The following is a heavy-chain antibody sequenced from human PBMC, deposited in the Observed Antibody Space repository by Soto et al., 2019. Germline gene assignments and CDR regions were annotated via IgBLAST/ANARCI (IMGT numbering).Heavy chain of an antibody. CDR3: ARDRGYGTPFDY. CDR1: GFTFSSYW. J-gene: IGHJ4*02. CDR2: INNDGSST. D-gene: IGHD5-12*01. V-gene: IGHV3-74*03. Sequence: EVQLVESGGGLVQPGGSLRLSCAASGFTFSSYWIHWVRQAPGKGPVWVSRINNDGSSTMYADSVKGRFTISRDNAKNTLYLQMNSLRAEDTAVYYCARDRGYGTPFDYWGQRTLVTVSS.